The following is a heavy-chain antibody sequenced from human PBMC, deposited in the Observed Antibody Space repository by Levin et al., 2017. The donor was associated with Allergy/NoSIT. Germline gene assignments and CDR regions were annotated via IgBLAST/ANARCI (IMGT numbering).Heavy chain of an antibody. Sequence: SETLSLTCTVSGDPISSGDFHWTWIRQTPGKGLEWIGYIYESGSTYHNPSLRSRVGMSVDTSKNQFSLKLFSVTAADTAIYYCAREAESVDYYGLDVWGQGTMVTVSS. D-gene: IGHD4-23*01. CDR1: GDPISSGDFH. CDR3: AREAESVDYYGLDV. J-gene: IGHJ6*02. CDR2: IYESGST. V-gene: IGHV4-30-4*01.